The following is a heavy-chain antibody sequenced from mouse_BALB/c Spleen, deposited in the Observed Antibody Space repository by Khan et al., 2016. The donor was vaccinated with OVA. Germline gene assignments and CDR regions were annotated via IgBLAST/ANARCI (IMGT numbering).Heavy chain of an antibody. J-gene: IGHJ3*01. CDR1: GYTFTNYW. CDR3: ARGYGGNYEFAY. V-gene: IGHV1S132*01. Sequence: QVQLQQSGAELVKPGASVKLSCKTSGYTFTNYWIQWVKQRPGQGLGWIGEIFPGTGTTYYNENFKAKATLTIDTSSSTAYMQLSSLTSEDSAVYFCARGYGGNYEFAYWGQGTLVTVSA. CDR2: IFPGTGTT. D-gene: IGHD1-1*01.